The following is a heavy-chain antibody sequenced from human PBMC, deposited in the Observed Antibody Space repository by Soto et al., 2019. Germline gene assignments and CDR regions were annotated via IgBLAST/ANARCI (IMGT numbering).Heavy chain of an antibody. CDR3: ARVSVDVPE. Sequence: QLVQSGAEVKKPGASVRVSCKTSGHTFIAYYIHWVRQAPGQGLEWMGWIDPKSGGITYEQKFLGSVTMTRDTSINTAYIDLNRLTTDDTAVYYCARVSVDVPEWGQGTLITVSS. CDR2: IDPKSGGI. V-gene: IGHV1-2*02. J-gene: IGHJ4*02. D-gene: IGHD5-12*01. CDR1: GHTFIAYY.